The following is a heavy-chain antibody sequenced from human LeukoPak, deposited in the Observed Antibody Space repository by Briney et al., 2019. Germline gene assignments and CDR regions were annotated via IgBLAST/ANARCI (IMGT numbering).Heavy chain of an antibody. CDR1: GFSFNSYG. D-gene: IGHD3-3*01. CDR2: IRYDGNKK. V-gene: IGHV3-30*02. Sequence: GGSLRLSCAASGFSFNSYGMHWVRQAPGKGLEWVAFIRYDGNKKYYSDAVKGRFTVSRENSKNALYLQMNSLRADDTAVYHCAKDSPNDFWSGYPYNNWFDPWGQGTLVTVSS. J-gene: IGHJ5*02. CDR3: AKDSPNDFWSGYPYNNWFDP.